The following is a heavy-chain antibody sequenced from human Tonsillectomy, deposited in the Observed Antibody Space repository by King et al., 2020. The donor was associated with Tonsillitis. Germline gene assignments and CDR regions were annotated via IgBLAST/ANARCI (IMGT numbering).Heavy chain of an antibody. Sequence: VQLVESGAEVKKPGASVKVSCKASGYTFTSYDINWVRQATGQGLEWMGWMNPNSGNTGYAQKFQGRVTMTRNTSISTAYMALSSLRSEETAVYYCARGRRWLQLLFDYWGQGTLVTVSS. J-gene: IGHJ4*02. CDR1: GYTFTSYD. V-gene: IGHV1-8*01. CDR2: MNPNSGNT. D-gene: IGHD5-24*01. CDR3: ARGRRWLQLLFDY.